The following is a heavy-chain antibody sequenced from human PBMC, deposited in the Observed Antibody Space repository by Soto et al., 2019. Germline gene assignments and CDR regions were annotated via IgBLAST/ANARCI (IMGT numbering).Heavy chain of an antibody. CDR1: GGTFSSYA. V-gene: IGHV1-69*01. CDR2: IIPIFGTA. CDR3: ASLGYCSSTSCYTALVY. D-gene: IGHD2-2*02. Sequence: QVQLVQSGAEVKKPGSSVKVSCKASGGTFSSYAISWVRQAPGQGVEWMGGIIPIFGTANYAQKFQGRVTITADESTSTAYMALSSLRSEDTAVYYCASLGYCSSTSCYTALVYWGQGTLVTVSS. J-gene: IGHJ4*02.